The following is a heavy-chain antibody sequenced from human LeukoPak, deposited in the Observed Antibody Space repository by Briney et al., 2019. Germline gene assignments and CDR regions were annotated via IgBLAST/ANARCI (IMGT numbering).Heavy chain of an antibody. CDR3: AKPATTRTPLLDY. D-gene: IGHD1-7*01. CDR2: ISYDGSDE. J-gene: IGHJ4*02. Sequence: GGSLRLSCAASGFTFSNYGMHWVRQAPGKGLEWVAIISYDGSDEQYADSVKGRFTISRDNSKNTLYLQMNSLRAEDTAVYYCAKPATTRTPLLDYWGQGILVTVSS. V-gene: IGHV3-30*18. CDR1: GFTFSNYG.